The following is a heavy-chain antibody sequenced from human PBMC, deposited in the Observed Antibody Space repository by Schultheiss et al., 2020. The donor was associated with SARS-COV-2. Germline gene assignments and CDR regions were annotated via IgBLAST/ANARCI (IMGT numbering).Heavy chain of an antibody. CDR1: GFTFSNYW. V-gene: IGHV3-33*08. Sequence: GGSLRLSCVASGFTFSNYWMHWVRQAPGKGLEWVAAMWYDGSNEYHADSVKGRFSISRDNSKDTLYLQMNSLRGDDTAVYYCARDVDSSAWNGMDVWGQGTTVTVSS. D-gene: IGHD3-22*01. J-gene: IGHJ6*02. CDR3: ARDVDSSAWNGMDV. CDR2: MWYDGSNE.